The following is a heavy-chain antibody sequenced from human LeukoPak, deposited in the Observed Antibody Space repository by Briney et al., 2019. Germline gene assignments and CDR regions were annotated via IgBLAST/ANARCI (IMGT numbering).Heavy chain of an antibody. CDR1: GGSISSSSYY. V-gene: IGHV4-39*07. CDR2: IYYSGST. Sequence: SETPSLTCTVSGGSISSSSYYWGWIRQPPGKGLEWIGSIYYSGSTYYNPSLKSRITISIDTSKNQFSLKLSSVTAADTAVYYCASQGYSGYDDRGSFDYWGQGTLVTVSS. J-gene: IGHJ4*02. D-gene: IGHD5-12*01. CDR3: ASQGYSGYDDRGSFDY.